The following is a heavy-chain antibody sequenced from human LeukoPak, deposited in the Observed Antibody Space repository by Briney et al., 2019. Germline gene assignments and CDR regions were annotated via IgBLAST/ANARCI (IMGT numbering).Heavy chain of an antibody. J-gene: IGHJ5*02. V-gene: IGHV3-23*01. Sequence: PGGSLRLSCAASGFTFSSYGMNCVRQAPGKGLEWVSAISGSSGNTYYAESVKGRFTISRDNSKNTLYLQMNSLRAEDTAVYYCAKDALWFGENPWGQGTLVTVSS. D-gene: IGHD3-10*01. CDR1: GFTFSSYG. CDR3: AKDALWFGENP. CDR2: ISGSSGNT.